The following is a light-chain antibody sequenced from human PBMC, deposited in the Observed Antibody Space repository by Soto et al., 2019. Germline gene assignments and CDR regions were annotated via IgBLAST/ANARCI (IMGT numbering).Light chain of an antibody. V-gene: IGKV3-20*01. CDR1: QSVSSSY. CDR3: QQYGSSPLFT. Sequence: EIVLTQSPGTLSLSPGERATLSCRASQSVSSSYLAWYQQKPGQATRLLIYGASSRATAIPDRFSGSGSGTVFTLTLSRLEPEDFAVYYCQQYGSSPLFTFGPGTKVDLK. J-gene: IGKJ3*01. CDR2: GAS.